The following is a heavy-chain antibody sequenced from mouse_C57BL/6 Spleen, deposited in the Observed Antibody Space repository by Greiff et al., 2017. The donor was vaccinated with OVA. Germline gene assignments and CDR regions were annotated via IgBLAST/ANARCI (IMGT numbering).Heavy chain of an antibody. J-gene: IGHJ3*01. Sequence: QVQLQQSGPGLVAPSQSLSITCTVSGFSLTSYGVHWVRQPPGKGLEWLVVIWSDGSTTYNSALKSRLSISKDNSKSQVFLKMNSLQTDDTAMYYCAREDSNYGGVWFAYWGQGTLVTVSA. D-gene: IGHD2-5*01. CDR2: IWSDGST. CDR1: GFSLTSYG. V-gene: IGHV2-6*03. CDR3: AREDSNYGGVWFAY.